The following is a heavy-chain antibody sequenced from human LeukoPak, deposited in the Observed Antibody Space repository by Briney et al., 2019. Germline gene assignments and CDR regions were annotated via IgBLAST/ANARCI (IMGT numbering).Heavy chain of an antibody. Sequence: ASVKVSCKASGYTFTGYYTHWVRQAPGQGLEWMGWINPNSGGTNYAQKFQGRVTMTRDTSISTAYMELSRLRSDDTAVYYCARAKRWLHNAFDYWGQGTLVTVSS. CDR3: ARAKRWLHNAFDY. J-gene: IGHJ4*02. D-gene: IGHD5-24*01. CDR2: INPNSGGT. V-gene: IGHV1-2*02. CDR1: GYTFTGYY.